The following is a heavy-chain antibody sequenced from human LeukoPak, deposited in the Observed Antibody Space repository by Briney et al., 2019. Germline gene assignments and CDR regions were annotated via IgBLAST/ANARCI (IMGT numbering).Heavy chain of an antibody. D-gene: IGHD1-1*01. Sequence: KPSETLSLTCTVSGGSISSYYWSWIRQPPGKGLEWIGYIYYRSTNYNPSLKSRVTISIDTSKNQFSLKLSSVTAADTAVYFCARRNDPYGLDVWGQGTTVTVSS. CDR3: ARRNDPYGLDV. CDR1: GGSISSYY. J-gene: IGHJ6*02. V-gene: IGHV4-59*08. CDR2: IYYRST.